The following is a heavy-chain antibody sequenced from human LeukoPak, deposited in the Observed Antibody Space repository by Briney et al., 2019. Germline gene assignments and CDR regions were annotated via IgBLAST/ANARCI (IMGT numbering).Heavy chain of an antibody. D-gene: IGHD5-24*01. CDR2: ISHDGSNP. J-gene: IGHJ3*02. V-gene: IGHV3-30*03. Sequence: GGSLRLSCAASGFTFSSYGMHWVRQAPGKGLEWVAVISHDGSNPYYADSVKGRFTISRDNAKNSLYLQMNSLRAEDTAVYYCAREVVTMDAFDIWGQGTMVTVSS. CDR1: GFTFSSYG. CDR3: AREVVTMDAFDI.